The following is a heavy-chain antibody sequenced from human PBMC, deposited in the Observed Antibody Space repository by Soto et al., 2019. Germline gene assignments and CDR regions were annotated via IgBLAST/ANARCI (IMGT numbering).Heavy chain of an antibody. D-gene: IGHD2-21*02. CDR2: LYWDDDK. CDR3: VQSRCGGDCLVIYSSHAYNGLDV. CDR1: GLSLRTTGVG. V-gene: IGHV2-5*02. Sequence: QVTLKESGPTLVKPTQTLTLTCTVSGLSLRTTGVGVGWVRQPPGKALEWLALLYWDDDKRYSPSLRSRLTIAKDISEKQVVLTIHNMDTVDTATYYCVQSRCGGDCLVIYSSHAYNGLDVWGQGTTVTVSS. J-gene: IGHJ6*02.